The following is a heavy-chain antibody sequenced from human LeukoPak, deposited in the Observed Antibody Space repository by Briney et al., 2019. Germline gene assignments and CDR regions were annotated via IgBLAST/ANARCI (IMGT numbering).Heavy chain of an antibody. CDR1: GGSFSGHY. Sequence: SETLSLTCAVYGGSFSGHYWSWIRQSPGKGLEWIAEIHYSGATNYNPSLKSRVTISGDTSKNRVFLRMTSVTAADTALYYCARGILFDYYFDSWGQGTLVTVSS. CDR2: IHYSGAT. CDR3: ARGILFDYYFDS. D-gene: IGHD3-9*01. V-gene: IGHV4-34*01. J-gene: IGHJ4*02.